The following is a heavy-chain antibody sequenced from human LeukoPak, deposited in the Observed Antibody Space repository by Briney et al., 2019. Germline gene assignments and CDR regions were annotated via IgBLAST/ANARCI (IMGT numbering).Heavy chain of an antibody. D-gene: IGHD1-26*01. V-gene: IGHV3-21*01. CDR1: GFTFSSYS. CDR2: IVSSPSTYI. J-gene: IGHJ4*02. Sequence: KPGGSLRLSCAASGFTFSSYSMNWVRQAPGKGLEWVSSIVSSPSTYIYYADSVKGRFTISRDNAKNSLYLQMNSLRAEDTAVYYCARGSLGDGSLLVDYWGQGTLVTVSS. CDR3: ARGSLGDGSLLVDY.